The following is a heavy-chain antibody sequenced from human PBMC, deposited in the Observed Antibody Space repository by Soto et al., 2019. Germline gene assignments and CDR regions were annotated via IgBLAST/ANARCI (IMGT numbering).Heavy chain of an antibody. CDR2: ISGSGGST. V-gene: IGHV3-23*01. Sequence: PGGSLRLSCAASVFTFSSYAMSWVRQAPGKGLEWVSAISGSGGSTSLKTRLTISKDTSKNQVVLTMTNMDPVDTATYYCARSIAVAGFHAFDIWGQGTMVTVSS. CDR1: VFTFSSYA. CDR3: ARSIAVAGFHAFDI. J-gene: IGHJ3*02. D-gene: IGHD6-19*01.